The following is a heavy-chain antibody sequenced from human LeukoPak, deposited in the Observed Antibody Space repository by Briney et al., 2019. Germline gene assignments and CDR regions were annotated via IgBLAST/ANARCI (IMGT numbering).Heavy chain of an antibody. CDR2: ISGSGGST. J-gene: IGHJ4*02. Sequence: GGSLRLSCAASGFTFSSYAMSWVRQAPGKGLEWVSAISGSGGSTYYADSVKGQFTISRDNSKNTLYLQMNSLRAEDTAVYYCAKDDSSSWFNFDYWGQGTLVTVSS. CDR3: AKDDSSSWFNFDY. V-gene: IGHV3-23*01. CDR1: GFTFSSYA. D-gene: IGHD6-13*01.